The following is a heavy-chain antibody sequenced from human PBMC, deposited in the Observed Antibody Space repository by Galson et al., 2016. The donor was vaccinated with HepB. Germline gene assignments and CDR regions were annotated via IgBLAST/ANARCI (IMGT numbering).Heavy chain of an antibody. Sequence: QSGAEVKKPGESLKISCKGSEYSFSSYWIGWVRQMPGKGLEWMGIIYPGDSDARYSPSFQGQVTFSADKSISTAYVQWSSLKASDTAMYYCARSLGHCSGGSCYRAHHGMDVWGQGTTVTVSS. CDR3: ARSLGHCSGGSCYRAHHGMDV. CDR1: EYSFSSYW. D-gene: IGHD2-15*01. CDR2: IYPGDSDA. J-gene: IGHJ6*02. V-gene: IGHV5-51*01.